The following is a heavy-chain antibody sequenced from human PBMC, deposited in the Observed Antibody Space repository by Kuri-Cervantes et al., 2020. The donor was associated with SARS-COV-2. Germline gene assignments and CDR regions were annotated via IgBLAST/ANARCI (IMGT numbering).Heavy chain of an antibody. V-gene: IGHV4-59*04. CDR2: IYYSGST. CDR3: ARQRARADI. J-gene: IGHJ3*02. CDR1: GGSISSHY. Sequence: GSLRLSCTVSGGSISSHYWSWSRQPPGKGLEWNGYIYYSGSTYYNPSLKSRVTISVDTSKNQFSLKLSSVTAADTAVYYCARQRARADIRGQGTMVTVSS. D-gene: IGHD1-1*01.